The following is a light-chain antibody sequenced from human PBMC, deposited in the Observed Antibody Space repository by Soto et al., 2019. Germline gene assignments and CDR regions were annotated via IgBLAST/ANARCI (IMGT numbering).Light chain of an antibody. CDR1: QSVSNNY. Sequence: EVVMTQSPATLSVSPGERVTLSCRASQSVSNNYLAWYQQKPGHAPRLLIYGASNRATGIPDRFSGSGSGTDFTLTISRLEPEDFAVYYCQQYGSSGTFGQGTKVDIK. V-gene: IGKV3-20*01. J-gene: IGKJ1*01. CDR3: QQYGSSGT. CDR2: GAS.